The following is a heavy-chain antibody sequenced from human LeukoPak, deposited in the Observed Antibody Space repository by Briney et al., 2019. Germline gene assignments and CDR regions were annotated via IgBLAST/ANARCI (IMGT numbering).Heavy chain of an antibody. CDR1: GFTFSSYG. D-gene: IGHD6-13*01. V-gene: IGHV3-30*02. Sequence: GALRLSCAASGFTFSSYGMHWVRQAPGKGLEWVAFIRNDGTNEYYADSVKGRFTISRDNSKNTLYLQMNSLRAEDTAVYYCAKDQDVAAAGTWGSIDYWGQGTLVTVSS. CDR3: AKDQDVAAAGTWGSIDY. J-gene: IGHJ4*02. CDR2: IRNDGTNE.